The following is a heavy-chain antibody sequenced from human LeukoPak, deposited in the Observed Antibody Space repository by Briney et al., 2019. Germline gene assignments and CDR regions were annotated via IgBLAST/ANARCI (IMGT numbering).Heavy chain of an antibody. CDR2: ISSSSSYI. V-gene: IGHV3-21*01. Sequence: GGSLRLSCAASGFTFSSYSMNWVHQAPGKGLEWVSSISSSSSYIYYADSVKGRFTISRDNAKNSLYLQMNSLRAEDTAVYYCASRGFGAAAGRGYWGQGTLVTVSS. J-gene: IGHJ4*02. CDR3: ASRGFGAAAGRGY. D-gene: IGHD6-13*01. CDR1: GFTFSSYS.